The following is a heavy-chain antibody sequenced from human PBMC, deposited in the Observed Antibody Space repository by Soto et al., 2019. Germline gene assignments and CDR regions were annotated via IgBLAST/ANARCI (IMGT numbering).Heavy chain of an antibody. Sequence: QVQLVQSGAEVKKPGASVKVSCKASGYTFTSYGINWVRQAPGQGLEWMGWVNIYKGNTNYAQKLXGXRTMTTDTSTSTAYLELRSLRADDTAVYYCARERGGYSYGDYGGQGTQVTVSS. CDR2: VNIYKGNT. V-gene: IGHV1-18*01. D-gene: IGHD5-18*01. J-gene: IGHJ4*02. CDR3: ARERGGYSYGDY. CDR1: GYTFTSYG.